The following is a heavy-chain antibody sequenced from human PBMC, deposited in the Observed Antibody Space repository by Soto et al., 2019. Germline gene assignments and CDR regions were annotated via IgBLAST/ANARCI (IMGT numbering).Heavy chain of an antibody. Sequence: QVQLQESGPGLVKPSQTLSLSCTVSGDSISRGGYYWNWIRQHPRKGLEWIGYIYHSGRTNYNPSLKSRVTISVDTSKNQLSLELTNVTAADTAVCYCVRDGAGACGLGWVGPWGQGILVTVSS. CDR1: GDSISRGGYY. D-gene: IGHD2-21*01. V-gene: IGHV4-31*03. CDR3: VRDGAGACGLGWVGP. CDR2: IYHSGRT. J-gene: IGHJ5*02.